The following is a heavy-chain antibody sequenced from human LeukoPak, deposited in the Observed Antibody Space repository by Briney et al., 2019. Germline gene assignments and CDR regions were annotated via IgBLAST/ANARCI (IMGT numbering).Heavy chain of an antibody. D-gene: IGHD6-19*01. CDR3: ARERSGWSPFDY. CDR2: IYYSGST. CDR1: GGSISGSIYY. V-gene: IGHV4-39*07. J-gene: IGHJ4*02. Sequence: SETLSLTCTVSGGSISGSIYYWAWIRQSPGKGLEWIGSIYYSGSTHYNPSLKSRVTVSVDTSKNQFSLRLTSVTAADTAVYYCARERSGWSPFDYWGQGTLVTVSS.